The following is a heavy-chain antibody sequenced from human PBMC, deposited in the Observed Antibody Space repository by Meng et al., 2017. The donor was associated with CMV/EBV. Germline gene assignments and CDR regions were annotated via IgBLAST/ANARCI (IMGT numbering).Heavy chain of an antibody. D-gene: IGHD6-19*01. CDR1: GSTFSSYS. CDR3: ARDVLYQWLLRENYFDY. CDR2: ISSSSSYI. Sequence: GGSLRLSCAASGSTFSSYSMNGVRQAPGKGLEWVSSISSSSSYIYYADSVKGRFTITRDNAKSSLYLQMNSLRAEDTAVYYCARDVLYQWLLRENYFDYWGQGTLVTVSS. V-gene: IGHV3-21*01. J-gene: IGHJ4*02.